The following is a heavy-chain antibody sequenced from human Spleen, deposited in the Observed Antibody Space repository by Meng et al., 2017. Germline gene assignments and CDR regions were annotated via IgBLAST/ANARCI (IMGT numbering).Heavy chain of an antibody. V-gene: IGHV3-48*03. J-gene: IGHJ3*02. D-gene: IGHD3-10*01. CDR3: ARAYLWFGEENAFDI. CDR1: GFTFSSYE. Sequence: GESLKISCAASGFTFSSYEMNWVRQAPGKGLEWVSYISSSGSTIYYADSVKGRFTISRDNSKNTLYLQMNSLRAEDTAVYYCARAYLWFGEENAFDIWGQGTMVTVSS. CDR2: ISSSGSTI.